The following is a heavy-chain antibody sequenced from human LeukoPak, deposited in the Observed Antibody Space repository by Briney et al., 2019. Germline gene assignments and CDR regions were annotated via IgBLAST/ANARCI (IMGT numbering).Heavy chain of an antibody. CDR3: ASSGSYRFDY. Sequence: GGSLRLSCAASGFTFSSYSMNWVRQAPRKGLEWVSHITASGTAMFYTDSVKGRFTISRDNAKNSLYLQMNSLRDEDTAVYYCASSGSYRFDYWGQGTLVTVSS. V-gene: IGHV3-48*02. D-gene: IGHD1-26*01. J-gene: IGHJ4*02. CDR2: ITASGTAM. CDR1: GFTFSSYS.